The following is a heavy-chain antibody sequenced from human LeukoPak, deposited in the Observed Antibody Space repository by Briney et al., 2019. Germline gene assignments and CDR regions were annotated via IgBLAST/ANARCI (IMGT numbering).Heavy chain of an antibody. V-gene: IGHV1-69*13. Sequence: GASVKVSCKASGGTFSSYTISWVRQAPGQGLEWMGGIIPIFGTANYAQKFQGRVTITADESTSTAYMELSSLRSEDTAVYYCARDGDIVGATMVDYWGQGTLVTVSS. CDR3: ARDGDIVGATMVDY. CDR1: GGTFSSYT. D-gene: IGHD1-26*01. CDR2: IIPIFGTA. J-gene: IGHJ4*02.